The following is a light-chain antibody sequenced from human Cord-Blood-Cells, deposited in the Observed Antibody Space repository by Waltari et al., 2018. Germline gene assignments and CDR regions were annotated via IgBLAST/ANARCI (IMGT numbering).Light chain of an antibody. CDR1: QSLLHSNGYNY. CDR3: MQALQTPYT. J-gene: IGKJ2*01. V-gene: IGKV2-28*01. CDR2: LGS. Sequence: DIAMTQSPLSLPVTPGEPASISCRSSQSLLHSNGYNYSDWYLQKPGQSPQLLIYLGSNRASGVPDRFSGSGSGTDFTLKISRVEAEDVGVYYCMQALQTPYTFGQGTKLEIK.